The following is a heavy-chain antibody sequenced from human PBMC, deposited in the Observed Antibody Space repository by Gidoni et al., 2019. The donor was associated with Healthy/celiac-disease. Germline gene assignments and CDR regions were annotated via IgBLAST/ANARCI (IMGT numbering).Heavy chain of an antibody. V-gene: IGHV4-59*01. CDR1: GCYIRSYY. D-gene: IGHD3-10*01. Sequence: QVQLQESGPGLVTPSETLSLTCTVSGCYIRSYYCSWIRQPPGKGLEWIGYIYYSGSTNYNPALKSRVTISVDTSKNQFSMKLSSVTAADTAVYYCARGYYGSGSYSYYYYMDVWGKGTTVTVSS. CDR3: ARGYYGSGSYSYYYYMDV. J-gene: IGHJ6*03. CDR2: IYYSGST.